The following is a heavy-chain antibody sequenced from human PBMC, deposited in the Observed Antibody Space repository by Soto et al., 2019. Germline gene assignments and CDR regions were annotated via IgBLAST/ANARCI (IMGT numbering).Heavy chain of an antibody. V-gene: IGHV3-30-3*01. Sequence: GGSLRLSCVASGFNFGTYAVHWVRQAPGKGLQWVALIAYDGINTYYADSVKGRFTISRDNSKNTLHLQMNSLRPEDTGVYFCARVTPGNNLYYFSGLDVWGQGTSVTVYS. J-gene: IGHJ6*02. CDR1: GFNFGTYA. CDR3: ARVTPGNNLYYFSGLDV. D-gene: IGHD1-1*01. CDR2: IAYDGINT.